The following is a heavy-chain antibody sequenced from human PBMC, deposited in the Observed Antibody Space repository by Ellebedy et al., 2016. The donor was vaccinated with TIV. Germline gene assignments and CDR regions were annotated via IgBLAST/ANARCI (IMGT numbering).Heavy chain of an antibody. Sequence: PGGSLRLSCAASGFTFSSYAMNWVRQAPGKGLEWVSGISGSGGNTYYADSVKGRFTISRDNSKNTLYLQVNSLRAEDTAVYYCAKGGGWLYYFDYWGHGTLVTVSS. CDR1: GFTFSSYA. V-gene: IGHV3-23*01. J-gene: IGHJ4*01. CDR3: AKGGGWLYYFDY. CDR2: ISGSGGNT. D-gene: IGHD6-19*01.